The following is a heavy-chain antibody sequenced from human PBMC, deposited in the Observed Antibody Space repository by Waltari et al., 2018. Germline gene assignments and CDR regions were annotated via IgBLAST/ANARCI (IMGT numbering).Heavy chain of an antibody. CDR1: GGSFSGYY. Sequence: QVQLQQWGAGLLKPSETLSLTCAVYGGSFSGYYWSWIRQPPGKGLEWIGEINHSGSPNYNPSLKGRVTISVDTSKNQFSLKLSSVTAAGTAVYYCAREVTMVVRGILGAGQSDYWGQGTLVTVSS. J-gene: IGHJ4*02. V-gene: IGHV4-34*01. CDR3: AREVTMVVRGILGAGQSDY. CDR2: INHSGSP. D-gene: IGHD4-17*01.